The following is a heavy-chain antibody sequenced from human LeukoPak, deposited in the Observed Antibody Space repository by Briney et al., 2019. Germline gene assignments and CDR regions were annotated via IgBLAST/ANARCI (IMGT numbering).Heavy chain of an antibody. CDR3: ARGPTAYGGGRTKYYFDY. CDR1: GGSFSNYG. V-gene: IGHV1-8*02. J-gene: IGHJ4*02. Sequence: GASVKVSCKASGGSFSNYGITWVRQATGQGLEWMGWMNPNSGNTGYAQKFQGRVTMTRNTSISTAYMELSSLRSEDTAVYYCARGPTAYGGGRTKYYFDYWGQGTLVTVSS. CDR2: MNPNSGNT. D-gene: IGHD4/OR15-4a*01.